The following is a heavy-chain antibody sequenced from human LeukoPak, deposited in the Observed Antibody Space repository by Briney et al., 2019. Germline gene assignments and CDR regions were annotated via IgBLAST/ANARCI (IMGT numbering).Heavy chain of an antibody. J-gene: IGHJ4*02. CDR1: EITFSTYS. D-gene: IGHD6-13*01. CDR2: MSYDGSKI. V-gene: IGHV3-30-3*01. CDR3: ARGYDTSRWYCDY. Sequence: PGGSLRLSCAASEITFSTYSMHWVRQAPGKGLEWVAFMSYDGSKIYYGDSVRGRFTISRDNSKNTLYLQMNSLREEDTAVHYCARGYDTSRWYCDYWGQGTLVTVSS.